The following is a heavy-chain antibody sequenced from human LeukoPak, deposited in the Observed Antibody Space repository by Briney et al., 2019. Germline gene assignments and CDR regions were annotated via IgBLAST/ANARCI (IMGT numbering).Heavy chain of an antibody. J-gene: IGHJ6*03. D-gene: IGHD3-22*01. CDR1: GGSFSGYY. Sequence: SETLSLTCAVYGGSFSGYYWSWIRQPPGKGLEWIGEINHSGSTNYNPSLKSRVSISVDTSKNQFSLKLSSVTAADTAVYYCARNRSGYYYNYYYYMDVWGKGTTVTVSS. CDR3: ARNRSGYYYNYYYYMDV. CDR2: INHSGST. V-gene: IGHV4-34*01.